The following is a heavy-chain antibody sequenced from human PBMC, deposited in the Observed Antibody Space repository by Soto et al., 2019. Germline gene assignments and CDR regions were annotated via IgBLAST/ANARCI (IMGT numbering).Heavy chain of an antibody. V-gene: IGHV3-23*01. CDR1: GFTFSSYA. D-gene: IGHD2-2*01. Sequence: LRLSCAASGFTFSSYAMNWVRQAPGKGLEWVAGVSASGGGTSYADSVKGRFTISRDNSKDTLYLQMNSLRAEDTAVYYCAKSSSRAHYYAMDVWGQGTTVTVSS. CDR3: AKSSSRAHYYAMDV. J-gene: IGHJ6*02. CDR2: VSASGGGT.